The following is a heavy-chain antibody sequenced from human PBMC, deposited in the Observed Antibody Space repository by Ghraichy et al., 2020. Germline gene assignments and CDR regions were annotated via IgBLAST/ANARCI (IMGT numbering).Heavy chain of an antibody. J-gene: IGHJ6*04. D-gene: IGHD3-9*01. CDR3: ARDRSYDILTGYYNYYYYYGMDV. Sequence: GALNISCAASGFTFSSYWMSWVRQAPGKGLEWVANIKQDGSEKYYVDYVKGRFTISRDNAKNSLYLQMNSLRAEDTAAYYCARDRSYDILTGYYNYYYYYGMDVWGKGTTVTVSS. CDR1: GFTFSSYW. V-gene: IGHV3-7*01. CDR2: IKQDGSEK.